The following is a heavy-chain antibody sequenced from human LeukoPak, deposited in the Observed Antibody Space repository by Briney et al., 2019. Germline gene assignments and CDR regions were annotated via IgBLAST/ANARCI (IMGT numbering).Heavy chain of an antibody. J-gene: IGHJ4*02. D-gene: IGHD2-2*01. Sequence: GGSLRLSCAASGFTFSSYWMSWVRQAPGKGLEWVANIKQDGSEKYYVDSVKGRFTISRDNAKNSLYLQMNSLRAEDTAVYYCARDGGVDIVVVPADYWGQGTLVTASS. CDR3: ARDGGVDIVVVPADY. CDR2: IKQDGSEK. CDR1: GFTFSSYW. V-gene: IGHV3-7*01.